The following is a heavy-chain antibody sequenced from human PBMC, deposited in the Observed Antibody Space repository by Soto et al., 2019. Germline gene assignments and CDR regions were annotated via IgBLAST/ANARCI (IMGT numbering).Heavy chain of an antibody. Sequence: PGGSLRLSCAASGFTFSSYAMSWGRQGPGKGLEWVSAISGSGVSTDYADSVKGRFTISRDNSKNTLYLQMNSLRAEDTAVYYCAKDTILEWLFYYGMDVCGQGTTVTVSS. CDR2: ISGSGVST. CDR1: GFTFSSYA. D-gene: IGHD3-3*01. V-gene: IGHV3-23*01. J-gene: IGHJ6*02. CDR3: AKDTILEWLFYYGMDV.